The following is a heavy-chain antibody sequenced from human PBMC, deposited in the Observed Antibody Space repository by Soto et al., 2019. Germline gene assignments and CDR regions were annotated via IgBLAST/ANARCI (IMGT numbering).Heavy chain of an antibody. D-gene: IGHD1-26*01. CDR3: ARRYGGNFDY. CDR1: GGSINSYY. CDR2: NYYNGST. Sequence: QVQLQESGPGLVKPSETLSLTCTVSGGSINSYYWSWIRQPPGKGLEWIGYNYYNGSTNYNPSLKSRVTLSVDTSKNQFSLKLSSVTAADTAVYYCARRYGGNFDYWGQGTLVTVSS. V-gene: IGHV4-59*01. J-gene: IGHJ4*02.